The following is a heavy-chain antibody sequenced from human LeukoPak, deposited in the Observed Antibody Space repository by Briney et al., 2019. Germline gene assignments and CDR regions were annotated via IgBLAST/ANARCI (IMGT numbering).Heavy chain of an antibody. CDR2: INAGHGNT. Sequence: APVKVSCKASGYTFTSYAMHWVRQAPGQRLDWMGWINAGHGNTKYSQKFQGRVTITRDTSASTAYMELSSLRSEDTAVYYCARGRDYYCSSTSCYSLGWFDPWGQGTLVTVSS. D-gene: IGHD2-2*01. CDR3: ARGRDYYCSSTSCYSLGWFDP. CDR1: GYTFTSYA. J-gene: IGHJ5*02. V-gene: IGHV1-3*01.